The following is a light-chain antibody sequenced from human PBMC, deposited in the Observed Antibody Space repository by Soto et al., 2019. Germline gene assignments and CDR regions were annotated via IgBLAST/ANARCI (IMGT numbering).Light chain of an antibody. V-gene: IGKV3-20*01. Sequence: EIVLTQSPGTLSLSPGERATLSCRASQSVSISHLAWYQQKPGQAPRLLIYGASIRATGIPDRFSGSGSGTDFTLTISTLEPEDFAVYYCQQYGSTPRVTFGQGTKLETK. CDR3: QQYGSTPRVT. J-gene: IGKJ2*01. CDR2: GAS. CDR1: QSVSISH.